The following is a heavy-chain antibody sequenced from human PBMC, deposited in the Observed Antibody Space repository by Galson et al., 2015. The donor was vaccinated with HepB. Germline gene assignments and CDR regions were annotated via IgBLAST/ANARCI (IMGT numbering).Heavy chain of an antibody. CDR1: GYTFTAYY. CDR3: ARAAGGNSLYYLDH. V-gene: IGHV1-2*02. Sequence: SVKVSCKASGYTFTAYYMHWVRQAPGQGLEWMGWINPHSGGTDFAQKFQGRVTVTRDTSISTAYMELNRLRSDDTAVYFCARAAGGNSLYYLDHWGQGTLVTVSS. D-gene: IGHD4-23*01. CDR2: INPHSGGT. J-gene: IGHJ4*02.